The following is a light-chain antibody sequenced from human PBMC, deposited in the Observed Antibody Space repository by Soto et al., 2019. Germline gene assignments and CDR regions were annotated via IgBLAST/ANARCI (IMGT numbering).Light chain of an antibody. CDR3: QAWDSSNVV. V-gene: IGLV3-1*01. Sequence: SYDLTQPPSVSVSPGQTASITCSGDKLGDKYACWYQQKPGQSPVLVIYQDSKRPSGIPERFSGSNSGNTATLTISGTQAMDEADYYCQAWDSSNVVFGGGTKLTVL. J-gene: IGLJ2*01. CDR1: KLGDKY. CDR2: QDS.